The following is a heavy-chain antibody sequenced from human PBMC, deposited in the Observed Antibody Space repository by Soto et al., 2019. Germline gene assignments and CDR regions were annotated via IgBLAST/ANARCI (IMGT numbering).Heavy chain of an antibody. V-gene: IGHV3-11*01. Sequence: GLSLRRPCAPCGFTFSDYSRICLSQAPRQGRAWVSYISSSGSTIYYAYSVKCRFTTSRDNAKNSLYLQMICLPAEPTAVYYRARVVVVPADMWLVIFSMDGWGDGT. D-gene: IGHD2-2*01. CDR3: ARVVVVPADMWLVIFSMDG. CDR2: ISSSGSTI. CDR1: GFTFSDYS. J-gene: IGHJ6*03.